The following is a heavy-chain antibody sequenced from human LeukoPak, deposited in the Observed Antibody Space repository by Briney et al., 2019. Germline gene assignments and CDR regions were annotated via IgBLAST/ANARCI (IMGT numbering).Heavy chain of an antibody. CDR2: IYHSGST. D-gene: IGHD5-18*01. V-gene: IGHV4-30-2*01. Sequence: PSQTLSLTCAVSGGSLSSGGYSWSWIRQPPGKGLEWIGYIYHSGSTYYNPSLKSRVTISVDRSKNQFSLKLSSVTAADTAVYYCARVGYSYGFDYWGQGTLVTVSS. CDR1: GGSLSSGGYS. CDR3: ARVGYSYGFDY. J-gene: IGHJ4*02.